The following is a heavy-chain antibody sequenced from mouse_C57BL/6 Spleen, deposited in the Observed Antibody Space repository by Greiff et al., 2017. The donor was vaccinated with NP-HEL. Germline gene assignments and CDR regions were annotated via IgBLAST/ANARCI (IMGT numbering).Heavy chain of an antibody. CDR1: GFNIKDYY. J-gene: IGHJ1*03. V-gene: IGHV14-2*01. CDR2: IDPEDGET. CDR3: ATYYYGSSLSYWYFDV. Sequence: EVQLQQSGAELVKPGASVKLSCTASGFNIKDYYMHWVKQRTEQGLEWIGRIDPEDGETKYAPKFQGKATITADTSSNTAYLQLSSLTSEDTAVYYCATYYYGSSLSYWYFDVWGTGTTVTVSS. D-gene: IGHD1-1*01.